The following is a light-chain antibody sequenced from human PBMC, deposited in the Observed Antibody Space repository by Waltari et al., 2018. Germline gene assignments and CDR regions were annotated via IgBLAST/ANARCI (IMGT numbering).Light chain of an antibody. CDR1: QSVSNW. CDR2: KAS. J-gene: IGKJ1*01. V-gene: IGKV1-5*03. Sequence: DIQMTQSPSTLSASVGDRVTITCRASQSVSNWLAWYQQKPGKAPNLLIYKASSLESGVPSRFSGMGSWTEFTLTISSLQPDDFATYYCQQYNDDPRTFGQGTEVEFK. CDR3: QQYNDDPRT.